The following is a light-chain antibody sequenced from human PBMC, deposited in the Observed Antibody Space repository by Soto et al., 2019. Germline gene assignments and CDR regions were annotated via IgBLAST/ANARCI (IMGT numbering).Light chain of an antibody. V-gene: IGLV1-40*01. CDR1: SSNIGAGYD. Sequence: QSVLTQPPSVSGAPGQGVTISCAGTSSNIGAGYDVHWYQQVPGTAPKLLIYTNSNRPSGVPDRFSGSKSGTSASLGITGLQAADEADYYCQSYDSSLSALVFGGGTKVTVL. J-gene: IGLJ3*02. CDR2: TNS. CDR3: QSYDSSLSALV.